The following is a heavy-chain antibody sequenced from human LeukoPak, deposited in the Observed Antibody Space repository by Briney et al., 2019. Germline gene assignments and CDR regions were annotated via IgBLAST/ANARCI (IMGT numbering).Heavy chain of an antibody. CDR3: ARGRPRGYSYGFPFDY. Sequence: SETLSLTCAVYGGSFSGYYWSWIRQPPGKGLEWNGEINHSGSTNYNPSLKSRVTISVDTSKNQFYLKLSSVTAADTAVYYCARGRPRGYSYGFPFDYWGQGTLVTVSS. CDR2: INHSGST. J-gene: IGHJ4*02. CDR1: GGSFSGYY. D-gene: IGHD5-18*01. V-gene: IGHV4-34*01.